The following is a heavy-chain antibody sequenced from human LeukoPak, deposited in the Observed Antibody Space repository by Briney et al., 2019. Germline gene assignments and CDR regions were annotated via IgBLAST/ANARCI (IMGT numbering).Heavy chain of an antibody. Sequence: GGSLRLSCEVSGFTFSSYWMNWVRQAPGKGLEWVANIKQDGSDKYYVDPVKGRFTISRDNAKNSLYLQMNSLRAEDTAVYYCAIIPRAAAGPSARSPFHYWGQGTLVTVSS. CDR2: IKQDGSDK. D-gene: IGHD6-13*01. J-gene: IGHJ4*02. CDR1: GFTFSSYW. CDR3: AIIPRAAAGPSARSPFHY. V-gene: IGHV3-7*01.